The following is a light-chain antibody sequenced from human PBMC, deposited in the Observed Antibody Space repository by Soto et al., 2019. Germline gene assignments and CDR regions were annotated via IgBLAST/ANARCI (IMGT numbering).Light chain of an antibody. Sequence: DIPMTQSPSTLCGSVGDRVTIACPASQTISSWLAWYQQEPGKAPKLLIYKASTLKSGVPSRFSGSGSGTEFTLTISSLQPDDFATYYCQQYNSYSWTFGQGTKVDIK. CDR2: KAS. CDR1: QTISSW. CDR3: QQYNSYSWT. J-gene: IGKJ1*01. V-gene: IGKV1-5*03.